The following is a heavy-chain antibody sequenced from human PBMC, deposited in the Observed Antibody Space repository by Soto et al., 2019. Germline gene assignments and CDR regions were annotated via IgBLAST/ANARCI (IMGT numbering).Heavy chain of an antibody. CDR1: GYTFISHS. CDR3: AREGAHSTGWYDYFDQ. V-gene: IGHV1-18*04. Sequence: QVQLVQSGGEVKKPGASVNISCKATGYTFISHSITWVRQAPGQGLEWMGWISTYNGNTKYAQSLQGRVTLTRDTSTNTAFMEIRGLRSDDTAIYYCAREGAHSTGWYDYFDQWGQGTLVAVSS. D-gene: IGHD6-13*01. J-gene: IGHJ4*02. CDR2: ISTYNGNT.